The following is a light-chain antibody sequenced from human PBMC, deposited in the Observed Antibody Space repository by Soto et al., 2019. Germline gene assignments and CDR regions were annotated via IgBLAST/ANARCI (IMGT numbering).Light chain of an antibody. CDR2: DAS. CDR3: HQRSNWPRT. CDR1: QGVSSY. J-gene: IGKJ5*01. Sequence: IVLTQSPSTLSASVGERATLSCMASQGVSSYLAWYQQKPGQAPRLLIYDASNMATGIPARFSGSGSGTDFTLTISSLEPEDFAVYYCHQRSNWPRTFGQGTRLEIK. V-gene: IGKV3-11*01.